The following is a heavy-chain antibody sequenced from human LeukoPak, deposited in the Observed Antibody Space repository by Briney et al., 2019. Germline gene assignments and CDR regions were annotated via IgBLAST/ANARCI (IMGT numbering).Heavy chain of an antibody. CDR1: GFTFSSYG. CDR2: IRHDGSKK. J-gene: IGHJ4*02. D-gene: IGHD3-10*01. CDR3: AHLPSSGTGIVDY. Sequence: GGSLRLSCGASGFTFSSYGMHWVRQGPGKGLEWVAFIRHDGSKKYHADSVKGRFTISRDNAKNSLYLQMNSLRAEDTAVYYCAHLPSSGTGIVDYWGQGTLVTVSS. V-gene: IGHV3-30*02.